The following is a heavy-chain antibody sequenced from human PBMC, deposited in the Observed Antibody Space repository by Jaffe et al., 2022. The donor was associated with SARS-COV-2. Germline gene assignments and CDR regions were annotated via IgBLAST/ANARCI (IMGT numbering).Heavy chain of an antibody. V-gene: IGHV3-74*01. CDR2: INSDGSST. Sequence: EVQLVESGGGLVQPGGSLRLSCAASGFTFSSYWMHWVRQAPGKGLVWVSRINSDGSSTSYADSVKGRFTISRDNAKNTLYLQMNSLRAEDTAVYYCAREQVVEEDEDAFDIWGQGTMVTVSS. CDR3: AREQVVEEDEDAFDI. D-gene: IGHD3-22*01. CDR1: GFTFSSYW. J-gene: IGHJ3*02.